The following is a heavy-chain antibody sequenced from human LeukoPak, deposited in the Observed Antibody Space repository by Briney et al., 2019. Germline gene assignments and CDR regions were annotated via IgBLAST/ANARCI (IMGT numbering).Heavy chain of an antibody. CDR3: ARSPLRDSSGYTFDP. D-gene: IGHD3-22*01. CDR1: GYTFTSYG. J-gene: IGHJ5*02. CDR2: ISAYNGNT. Sequence: ASVKVSCKASGYTFTSYGISWVRQAPGQGLEWMGWISAYNGNTNYAQKLQGRVTMTTDTSTSTAYMELRSLRSEDTAVYYCARSPLRDSSGYTFDPWGQGTLVTVSS. V-gene: IGHV1-18*01.